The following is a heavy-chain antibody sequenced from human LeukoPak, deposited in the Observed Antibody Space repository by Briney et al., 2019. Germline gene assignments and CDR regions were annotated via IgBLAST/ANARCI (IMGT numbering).Heavy chain of an antibody. J-gene: IGHJ4*02. V-gene: IGHV3-7*03. D-gene: IGHD6-19*01. CDR2: IKQDGSEK. CDR3: AREAWSSAWY. CDR1: GFTFSSNW. Sequence: GGSLRLSCAASGFTFSSNWMSWVRQAPGKGLEWVANIKQDGSEKYYVDSVKGRFTISRDNAKNLLFLQMNSLRAEDTAVYYGAREAWSSAWYWGQGTLVTVSS.